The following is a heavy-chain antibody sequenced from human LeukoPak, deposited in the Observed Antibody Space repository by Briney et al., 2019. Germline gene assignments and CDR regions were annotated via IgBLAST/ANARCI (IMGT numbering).Heavy chain of an antibody. V-gene: IGHV3-30*07. CDR3: AKRGVVIRVILVGFHKEAYYFDS. CDR2: ISYDGSNK. J-gene: IGHJ4*02. D-gene: IGHD3-10*01. Sequence: PGGSLRLSCAASGFTFSSYAMHWVRQAPGKGLEWVAVISYDGSNKYYADSVKGRFTISRDNSKNTLYLQMNSLRAEDTAVYFCAKRGVVIRVILVGFHKEAYYFDSWGQGALVTVSS. CDR1: GFTFSSYA.